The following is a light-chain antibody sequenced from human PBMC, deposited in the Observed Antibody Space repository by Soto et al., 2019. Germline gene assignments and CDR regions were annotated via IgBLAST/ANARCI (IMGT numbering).Light chain of an antibody. CDR1: QSVSSSF. CDR3: HQYGSSPAT. CDR2: GAS. J-gene: IGKJ1*01. Sequence: EIVLTQSPVTLSLSPGERATLSCRASQSVSSSFLAWYQQKPGQAPRLLIYGASSRATGIPDRFSGSGSGTDFTLTISRLETEDFAVYYCHQYGSSPATFGQGTKVDIK. V-gene: IGKV3-20*01.